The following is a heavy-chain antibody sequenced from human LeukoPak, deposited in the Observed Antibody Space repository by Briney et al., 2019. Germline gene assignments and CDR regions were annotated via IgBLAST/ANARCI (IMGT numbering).Heavy chain of an antibody. CDR2: IYHSGST. CDR3: ARDGYGGNLYY. Sequence: ETLSLTCTVSGYSISSGYYWGWIRQPPGKGLEWIGSIYHSGSTYYNPSLKSRVTISVDTSKSQFSLKLSSVTAADTAVYYCARDGYGGNLYYWGQGTLVTVSS. D-gene: IGHD4-23*01. V-gene: IGHV4-38-2*02. CDR1: GYSISSGYY. J-gene: IGHJ4*02.